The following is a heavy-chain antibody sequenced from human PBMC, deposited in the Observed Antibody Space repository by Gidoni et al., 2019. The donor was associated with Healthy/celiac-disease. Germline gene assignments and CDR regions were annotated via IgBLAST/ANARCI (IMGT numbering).Heavy chain of an antibody. CDR1: GFTFSIYA. Sequence: EVQLLESGGGLVQPGGSLRLSCAASGFTFSIYAIRWVRQAPGKGLEWVSTISGSGITTYYSDSVKGRFTISRDNFKNTLFLQMNSLRAEDTAVYYCAKDTVALVVVAATGFDYWGQGTLVTVSS. CDR3: AKDTVALVVVAATGFDY. CDR2: ISGSGITT. D-gene: IGHD2-15*01. V-gene: IGHV3-23*01. J-gene: IGHJ4*02.